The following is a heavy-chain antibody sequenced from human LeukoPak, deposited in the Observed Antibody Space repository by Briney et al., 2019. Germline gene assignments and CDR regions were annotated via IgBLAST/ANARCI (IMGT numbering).Heavy chain of an antibody. CDR2: IYYSGST. CDR3: ARLPTGYPNWFDP. J-gene: IGHJ5*02. V-gene: IGHV4-30-4*01. D-gene: IGHD3-9*01. CDR1: GGSINNDNYY. Sequence: SQTLSLTCTVSGGSINNDNYYWSWIRQPPGKGLEWIGYIYYSGSTYYNPSLKSRVAISVDTSKNQFSLKLSSVTAADTAVYYCARLPTGYPNWFDPWGQGSLVTVSS.